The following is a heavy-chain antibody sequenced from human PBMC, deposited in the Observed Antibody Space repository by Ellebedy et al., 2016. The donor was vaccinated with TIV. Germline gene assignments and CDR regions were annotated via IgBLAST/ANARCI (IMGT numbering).Heavy chain of an antibody. CDR2: IYQDGGVQ. CDR3: ARRGSYGDYAVQVNSWFDR. CDR1: GFSFRSYW. D-gene: IGHD4-17*01. J-gene: IGHJ5*02. V-gene: IGHV3-7*01. Sequence: GGSLRLSCAASGFSFRSYWMSWVRQAPGKGLEWVANIYQDGGVQYYVDSVKGRFTISRDNANKSLFLQMNSLRGGDTALYYCARRGSYGDYAVQVNSWFDRWGRGTLVTVSS.